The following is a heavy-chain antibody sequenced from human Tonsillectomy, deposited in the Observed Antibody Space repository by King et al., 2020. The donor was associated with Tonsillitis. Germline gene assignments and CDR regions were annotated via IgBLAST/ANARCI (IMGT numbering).Heavy chain of an antibody. D-gene: IGHD1-7*01. CDR2: IYYSGGT. CDR3: ARLELRGMTYYGMDV. J-gene: IGHJ6*02. Sequence: QLQESGPGLVKPSETLSLTCTVSGGSISSSTYYWGWIRQPPGKGLDWIGIIYYSGGTYYHPSCRSRVTISVDTSQYLFSLRLTSVTAADTAVYYCARLELRGMTYYGMDVWGQGTTVTVSS. V-gene: IGHV4-39*01. CDR1: GGSISSSTYY.